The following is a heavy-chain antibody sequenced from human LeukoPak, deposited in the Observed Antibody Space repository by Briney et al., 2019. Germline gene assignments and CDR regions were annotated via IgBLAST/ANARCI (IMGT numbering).Heavy chain of an antibody. CDR2: IWYDGSNK. Sequence: PGRSLRLSCAASGFTFSSYGMHWVRQAPGKGLERVAVIWYDGSNKYYADSVKGRFTISRDNSKNTLYLQMNSLRAENTAVYYSARKGDYYYYYGMDVWGQRTTVTVSS. CDR3: ARKGDYYYYYGMDV. CDR1: GFTFSSYG. V-gene: IGHV3-33*01. D-gene: IGHD3-16*01. J-gene: IGHJ6*02.